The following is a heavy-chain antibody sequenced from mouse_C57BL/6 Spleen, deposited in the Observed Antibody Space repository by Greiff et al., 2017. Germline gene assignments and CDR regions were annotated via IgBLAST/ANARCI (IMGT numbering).Heavy chain of an antibody. V-gene: IGHV8-8*01. D-gene: IGHD1-1*01. CDR1: GFSLSTFGMG. J-gene: IGHJ1*03. CDR3: AQSLITTGTRWYFDV. CDR2: TWWDDAK. Sequence: VKLVESGPGILQPSQTLSLTCSSSGFSLSTFGMGVGWLRQPPGKGLEWLVHTWWDDAKYYNPALKSRPTISNETSNNHVFLMIAHADTAATATYYCAQSLITTGTRWYFDVWGTGTTVTVSS.